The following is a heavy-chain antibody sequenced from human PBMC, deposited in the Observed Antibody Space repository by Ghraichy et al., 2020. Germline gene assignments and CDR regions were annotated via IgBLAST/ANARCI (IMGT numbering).Heavy chain of an antibody. J-gene: IGHJ4*02. CDR1: GTSVRSYF. CDR2: IFYSGST. Sequence: SETLSLTCTVSGTSVRSYFWSWIRQPPGKGLEWIGDIFYSGSTNYNPSLKSRVTISIDASSNQFSLNLSSATAADTAVYYCARMGGYKDPLWYWGQGTLVAVSS. CDR3: ARMGGYKDPLWY. D-gene: IGHD3-10*01. V-gene: IGHV4-59*02.